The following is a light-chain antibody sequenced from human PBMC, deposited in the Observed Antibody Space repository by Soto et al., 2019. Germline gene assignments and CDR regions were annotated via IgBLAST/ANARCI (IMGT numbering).Light chain of an antibody. Sequence: EIVLTQSPATLSLSPGERATLSCRASQSVSGYLACYQHKHGQAPRLLIYDASKRATAIPARFSGSGFGTVFPITISRLAAEDLVFYYCQQGSKSRTFGQGTKVEIK. CDR3: QQGSKSRT. CDR1: QSVSGY. CDR2: DAS. J-gene: IGKJ1*01. V-gene: IGKV3-11*01.